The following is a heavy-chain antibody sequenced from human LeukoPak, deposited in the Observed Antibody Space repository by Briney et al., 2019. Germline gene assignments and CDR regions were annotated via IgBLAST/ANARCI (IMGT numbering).Heavy chain of an antibody. D-gene: IGHD2-2*01. Sequence: GRSLRLSCAASGFTFSSYAMHWVRQAPGKGLEWVAVISYDGSNKYYADSVKGRFTISRDISKNTLYLRMNSLRAEDTAVYYCAKLYYLSPSLSVELTYFDYWGQGTLVTVSS. CDR1: GFTFSSYA. CDR3: AKLYYLSPSLSVELTYFDY. J-gene: IGHJ4*02. CDR2: ISYDGSNK. V-gene: IGHV3-30*04.